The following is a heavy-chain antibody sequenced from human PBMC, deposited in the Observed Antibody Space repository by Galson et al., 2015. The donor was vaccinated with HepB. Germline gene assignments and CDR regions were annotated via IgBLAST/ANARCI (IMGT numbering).Heavy chain of an antibody. CDR3: AHEGTYGSGSYYQAPRNWFDP. Sequence: CAISGDSVSSNSAAWNWIRQSPSRGLEWLGRTYYRSKWYNDYAVSVKSRITINPDTSKNQFSLQLNSVTPEDTAVYYCAHEGTYGSGSYYQAPRNWFDPWGQGTLVTVSS. CDR2: TYYRSKWYN. V-gene: IGHV6-1*01. J-gene: IGHJ5*02. CDR1: GDSVSSNSAA. D-gene: IGHD3-10*01.